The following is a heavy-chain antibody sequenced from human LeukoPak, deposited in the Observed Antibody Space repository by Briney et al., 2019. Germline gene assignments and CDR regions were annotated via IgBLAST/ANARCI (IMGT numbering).Heavy chain of an antibody. V-gene: IGHV4-39*07. Sequence: SETLSLTCTVSGGSISSSSYYWGWIRQPPGKGLEWIGSIYYSGSTYYNPSLKSRVTISVDTFKNQFSLKLSSVTAADTAVYYCARLSKRSYYFDYWGQGTLVTVSS. CDR1: GGSISSSSYY. CDR3: ARLSKRSYYFDY. CDR2: IYYSGST. D-gene: IGHD1-1*01. J-gene: IGHJ4*02.